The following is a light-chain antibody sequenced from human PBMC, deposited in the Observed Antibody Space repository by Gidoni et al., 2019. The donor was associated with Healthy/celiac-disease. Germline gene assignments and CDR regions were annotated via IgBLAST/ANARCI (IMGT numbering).Light chain of an antibody. Sequence: SALTQPASVSGSPGQSTTISCTGTSSYVGGYNYVSWYQPHPGKAPKRMIYEVSNRPSGVSNRFSGYKSGNTASLTISGLQAEDEADYYCSSYTSSSTRVFGGGTKLTVL. CDR3: SSYTSSSTRV. V-gene: IGLV2-14*01. CDR2: EVS. CDR1: SSYVGGYNY. J-gene: IGLJ3*02.